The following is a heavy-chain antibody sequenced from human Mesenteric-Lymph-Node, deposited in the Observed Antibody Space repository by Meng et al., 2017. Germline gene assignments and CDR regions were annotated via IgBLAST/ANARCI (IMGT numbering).Heavy chain of an antibody. Sequence: SLKISCAASGFTFDDYAMHWVRQAPGKGLEWVSGISWNSGSIGYADSVKGRFTISRDNAKNTLYLQMNSLRAEDTAVYYCAREGYSSGWYYWGQGTLVTVSS. CDR2: ISWNSGSI. D-gene: IGHD6-19*01. CDR1: GFTFDDYA. CDR3: AREGYSSGWYY. V-gene: IGHV3-9*01. J-gene: IGHJ4*02.